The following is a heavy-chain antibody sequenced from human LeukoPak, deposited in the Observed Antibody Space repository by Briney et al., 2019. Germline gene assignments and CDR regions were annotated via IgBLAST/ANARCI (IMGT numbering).Heavy chain of an antibody. V-gene: IGHV1-8*01. CDR1: GYTFTNYD. J-gene: IGHJ5*02. Sequence: GASVKVSCKASGYTFTNYDINWVRQATGQGLEWMGYMKPNSGNTGYAQKFQGRVTMTRNTSISTAYMELSSLRSEDTAVYYCAASWYGVLGDPWGQGTLVTVSS. CDR2: MKPNSGNT. CDR3: AASWYGVLGDP. D-gene: IGHD6-13*01.